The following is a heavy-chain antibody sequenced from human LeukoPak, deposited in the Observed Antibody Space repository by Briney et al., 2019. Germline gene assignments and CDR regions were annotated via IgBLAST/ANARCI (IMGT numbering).Heavy chain of an antibody. J-gene: IGHJ1*01. D-gene: IGHD4-17*01. CDR2: ISSSSRHK. CDR3: VRDMNTVTTCYLHH. V-gene: IGHV3-21*06. CDR1: GFTFSAYS. Sequence: GGSLRLSCAGSGFTFSAYSMNWVRQAPGKGLEWVSSISSSSRHKYYVDSVKGRFTIPRDDAENSLYLQMNSLRVDDTALYYCVRDMNTVTTCYLHHWGQGTLVTVSS.